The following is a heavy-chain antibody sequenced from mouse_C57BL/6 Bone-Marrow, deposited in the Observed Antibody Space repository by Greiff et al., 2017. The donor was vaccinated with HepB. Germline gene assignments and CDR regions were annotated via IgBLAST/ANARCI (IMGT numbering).Heavy chain of an antibody. CDR2: IDPSDSYT. V-gene: IGHV1-50*01. D-gene: IGHD1-1*01. CDR3: AREGATTVVPYFDY. Sequence: QVQLKQPGAELVKPGASVKLSCKASGYTFTSYWMQWVKQRPGQGLEWIGEIDPSDSYTNYNQKFKGKATLTVDTSSSTAYMQLSSLTSEDSAVYYCAREGATTVVPYFDYWGQGTTLTVSS. CDR1: GYTFTSYW. J-gene: IGHJ2*01.